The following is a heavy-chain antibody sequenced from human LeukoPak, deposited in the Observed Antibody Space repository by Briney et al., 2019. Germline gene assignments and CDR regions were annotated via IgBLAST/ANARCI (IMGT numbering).Heavy chain of an antibody. Sequence: PSETLSLTCTVSGGSISSYYWSWIRQPPGKGLEWIGYIYYSGSTNYNPSPKSRVTISVDTSKNQFSLKLSSVTAADTAVYYCARGAGWYDYWGQGTQVTVFS. CDR1: GGSISSYY. V-gene: IGHV4-59*01. CDR3: ARGAGWYDY. J-gene: IGHJ4*02. D-gene: IGHD6-19*01. CDR2: IYYSGST.